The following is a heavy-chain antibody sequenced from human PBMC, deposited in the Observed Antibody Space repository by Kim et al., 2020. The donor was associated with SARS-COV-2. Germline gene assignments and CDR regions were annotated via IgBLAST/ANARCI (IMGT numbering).Heavy chain of an antibody. Sequence: GGSLRLSCAASGFTFINAWMSWVRQAPGKGLEWVGRIKSRSVGGTIDYAAPVKGRFTISRDDSQNTVYLQMNSLKTEDTPVYYCITGLIVASDYWGQGTL. CDR2: IKSRSVGGTI. J-gene: IGHJ4*02. CDR3: ITGLIVASDY. D-gene: IGHD5-12*01. V-gene: IGHV3-15*01. CDR1: GFTFINAW.